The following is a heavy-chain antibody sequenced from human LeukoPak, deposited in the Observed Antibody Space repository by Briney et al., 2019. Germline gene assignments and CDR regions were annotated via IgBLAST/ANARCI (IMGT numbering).Heavy chain of an antibody. D-gene: IGHD6-19*01. V-gene: IGHV1-69*13. CDR3: ARVPDYSSGWNYYCYGMDV. J-gene: IGHJ6*02. CDR1: GGTFSSYA. Sequence: SVKVSCKASGGTFSSYAISWVRQAPGQGLEWMGGIIPIFGTANYAQKFQGRVTITADESTSTAYMELSSLRSEDTAVYYCARVPDYSSGWNYYCYGMDVWGQGTTVTVSS. CDR2: IIPIFGTA.